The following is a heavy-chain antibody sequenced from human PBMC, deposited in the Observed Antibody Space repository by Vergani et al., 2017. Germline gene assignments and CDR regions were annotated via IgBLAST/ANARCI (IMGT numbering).Heavy chain of an antibody. J-gene: IGHJ4*02. D-gene: IGHD3-3*01. CDR1: GFTFTSSA. CDR2: IVVGSGNT. V-gene: IGHV1-58*02. Sequence: QMQLVQSGPAVKKPGTSVKVSCKASGFTFTSSAMQWVRQARGQRLEWIGWIVVGSGNTNYAQKFQERVTITRDMSTSTAYMELSSLRSEDTAVYYCAGNQNTHYDFWSGPFDYWGQGTLVTVSS. CDR3: AGNQNTHYDFWSGPFDY.